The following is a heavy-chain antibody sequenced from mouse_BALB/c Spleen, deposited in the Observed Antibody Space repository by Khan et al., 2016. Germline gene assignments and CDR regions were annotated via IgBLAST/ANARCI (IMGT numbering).Heavy chain of an antibody. D-gene: IGHD1-1*01. V-gene: IGHV14-4*02. Sequence: VQLQQPGAELVRSGASVKLSCTASVFNIKDYYMHWVKQRPEQGLEWIGWIDPENGDTEYAPKFQGKATMTADTSSNAAYLQFSSLTSEDSAVXYCNAIYYGSDVYFDYWGQGTTLTVSS. CDR3: NAIYYGSDVYFDY. CDR2: IDPENGDT. J-gene: IGHJ2*01. CDR1: VFNIKDYY.